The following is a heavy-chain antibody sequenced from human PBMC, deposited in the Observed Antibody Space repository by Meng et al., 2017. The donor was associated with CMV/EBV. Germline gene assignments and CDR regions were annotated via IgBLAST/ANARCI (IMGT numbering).Heavy chain of an antibody. Sequence: ELHLVGSGGGLVQPGGSLRLSCTASGFSVSSNYMSWVRQAPGKGLEWISIIYGSGNTYYGDSVKGRFTISRDNFRNTLYLQMNSLRAEDTAVYYCAREIPQAWASWGQGTLVTVSS. J-gene: IGHJ5*02. CDR2: IYGSGNT. CDR3: AREIPQAWAS. D-gene: IGHD2-21*01. CDR1: GFSVSSNY. V-gene: IGHV3-66*01.